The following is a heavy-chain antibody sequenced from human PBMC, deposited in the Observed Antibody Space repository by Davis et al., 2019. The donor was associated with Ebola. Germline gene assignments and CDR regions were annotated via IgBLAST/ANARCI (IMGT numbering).Heavy chain of an antibody. Sequence: GESLKISCQGSGYSFSNYWIGWVRQMPGKGLEWMGIIYPGDSDTRYSPSFQGQVTISADKSISTAYLQWSSLKASDTAMYYCARRHYYDSSGYYYFDYWGQGTLVTVSS. CDR2: IYPGDSDT. V-gene: IGHV5-51*01. CDR3: ARRHYYDSSGYYYFDY. J-gene: IGHJ4*02. D-gene: IGHD3-22*01. CDR1: GYSFSNYW.